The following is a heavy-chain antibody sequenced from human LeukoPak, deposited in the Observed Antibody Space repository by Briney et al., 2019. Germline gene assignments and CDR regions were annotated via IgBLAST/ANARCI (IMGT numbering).Heavy chain of an antibody. CDR2: ISNSGSSI. CDR3: ARGRYSRTSRWLDP. V-gene: IGHV3-11*04. J-gene: IGHJ5*02. D-gene: IGHD4-11*01. Sequence: GGSLRLSCAASGFTFSDSYMTWIRQAPGKGLEWVSYISNSGSSIYYADSVKGRFTISRDNSKNTLYLQMNSLRAEDTAVYYCARGRYSRTSRWLDPWGQGTLVTVSS. CDR1: GFTFSDSY.